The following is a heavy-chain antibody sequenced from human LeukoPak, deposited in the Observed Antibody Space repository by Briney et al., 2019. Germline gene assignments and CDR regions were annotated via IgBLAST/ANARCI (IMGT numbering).Heavy chain of an antibody. D-gene: IGHD3-10*01. CDR3: ARVGSGSFDY. CDR2: INHSGST. CDR1: GGSFSGYY. J-gene: IGHJ4*02. Sequence: SETLSLTCAVYGGSFSGYYWSWIRQPPGKGLEWIGEINHSGSTNYNPSLKSRVTISVDTSKNQFSLKLSSVTAADTAVYYCARVGSGSFDYWGQGTLVTVSS. V-gene: IGHV4-34*01.